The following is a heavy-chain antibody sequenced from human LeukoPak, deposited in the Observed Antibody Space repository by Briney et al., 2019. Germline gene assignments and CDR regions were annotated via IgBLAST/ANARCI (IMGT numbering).Heavy chain of an antibody. J-gene: IGHJ4*02. V-gene: IGHV4-59*01. CDR1: GGSISSYY. Sequence: PSETLSLTCTVSGGSISSYYWSWIRQPPGKGLEWIGYIYYSGSTNYNPSLKSRVTISVDTSKNQFSLKLSSVTAADTAVYYCAREAPGRDGYFDYWGQGTLVTVSS. CDR3: AREAPGRDGYFDY. CDR2: IYYSGST. D-gene: IGHD5-24*01.